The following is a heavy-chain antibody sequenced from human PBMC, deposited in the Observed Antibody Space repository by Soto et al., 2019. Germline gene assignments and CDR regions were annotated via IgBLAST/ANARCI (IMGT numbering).Heavy chain of an antibody. J-gene: IGHJ4*02. V-gene: IGHV3-30-3*01. CDR3: ARDDEGGSDCDLGY. CDR1: GFTFSSHA. D-gene: IGHD1-26*01. Sequence: QVQLVESGGGVAQPGRSLRLSCAVSGFTFSSHAMHWVRQAPGKGLEWVALISSDGSNKYYADSVKGRFTTSRDNSKNTMYLQMNSRRVEDTAVYYCARDDEGGSDCDLGYWGQGALVTVSS. CDR2: ISSDGSNK.